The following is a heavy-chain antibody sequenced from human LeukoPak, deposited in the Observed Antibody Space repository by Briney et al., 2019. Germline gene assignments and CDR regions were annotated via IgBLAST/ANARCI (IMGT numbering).Heavy chain of an antibody. J-gene: IGHJ3*01. D-gene: IGHD3-22*01. CDR3: ARGQLYYYDSNAGFDVFDV. Sequence: SETLSLTCSVSTYSINSGYYWVWIRQSPGKGLEWIGSIYHSGRAYYNPSLKSRGTISIDTPKNQFSLRLSSVTAADTAVYYCARGQLYYYDSNAGFDVFDVWGQGTMVTVSS. CDR2: IYHSGRA. CDR1: TYSINSGYY. V-gene: IGHV4-38-2*02.